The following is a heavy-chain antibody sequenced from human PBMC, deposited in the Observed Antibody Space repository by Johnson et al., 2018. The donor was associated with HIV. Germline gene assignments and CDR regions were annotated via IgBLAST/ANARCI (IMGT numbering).Heavy chain of an antibody. V-gene: IGHV3-66*01. Sequence: VQLVESGGGVVQTGRSLRLSCVGSGFTFSDHYMSWVRQAPGKGLEWVSVIYSGGSTYYADSVKGRFTISRDNAKKSLYLQMNSLRAEDTAVYYCARSGAASIAARGDAFDIWGQGTMVTVSS. CDR3: ARSGAASIAARGDAFDI. D-gene: IGHD6-6*01. J-gene: IGHJ3*02. CDR2: IYSGGST. CDR1: GFTFSDHY.